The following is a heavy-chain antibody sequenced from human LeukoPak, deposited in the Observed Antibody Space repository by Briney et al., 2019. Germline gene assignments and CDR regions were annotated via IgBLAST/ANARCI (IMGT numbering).Heavy chain of an antibody. CDR1: GGSISISSYY. J-gene: IGHJ4*02. V-gene: IGHV4-39*01. Sequence: SETLSLTCTVSGGSISISSYYWAWIRQPPGKGLEWIGSIYYGGNTYYNPSLKSRVTISVDTSTNQFSLNLSSVTAADTAVYYRARLYGSSGFYFDYWGQGTLVTVSS. CDR3: ARLYGSSGFYFDY. D-gene: IGHD6-13*01. CDR2: IYYGGNT.